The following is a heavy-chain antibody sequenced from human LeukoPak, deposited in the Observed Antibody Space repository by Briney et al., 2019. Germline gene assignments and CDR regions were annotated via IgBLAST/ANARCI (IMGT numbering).Heavy chain of an antibody. CDR2: VGISGDT. CDR3: VRGGIQVSGIDEIDY. Sequence: GGSLRLSCAASGFTFRCYDMHWVRQVTGKGLEWVSAVGISGDTYYAGSVKGRFTISRENAKNSLYLQMNSLTAGDTAVYYCVRGGIQVSGIDEIDYWGQGTLVTVSS. V-gene: IGHV3-13*01. D-gene: IGHD6-19*01. CDR1: GFTFRCYD. J-gene: IGHJ4*02.